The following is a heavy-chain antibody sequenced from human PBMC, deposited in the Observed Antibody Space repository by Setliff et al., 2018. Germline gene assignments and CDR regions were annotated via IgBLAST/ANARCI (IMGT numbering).Heavy chain of an antibody. D-gene: IGHD6-19*01. V-gene: IGHV7-4-1*02. J-gene: IGHJ6*03. CDR2: INTNIGNP. Sequence: AAVKVSCKASGYAFTGYYIHWVRQAPGQGLEWMGWINTNIGNPTYAQGFTGRFVFSLDTSVSTAYLQISSLKAEDTAVYYCARDSSGWSGFSRLVGVYYYYMDVWGKGTTVTVSS. CDR3: ARDSSGWSGFSRLVGVYYYYMDV. CDR1: GYAFTGYY.